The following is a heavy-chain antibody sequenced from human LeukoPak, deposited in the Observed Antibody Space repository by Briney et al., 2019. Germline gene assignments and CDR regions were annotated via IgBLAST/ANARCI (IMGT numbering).Heavy chain of an antibody. J-gene: IGHJ6*03. Sequence: GGSLRLSCAASGFTFSSYSMNWVRQAPWKGLEWVSSISSSSSYIYYADSVKGRFTISRDNAKNSLYLQMNSLRAEDTAVYYCARGGVGDMDVWGKGTTVTVSS. D-gene: IGHD3-3*01. CDR3: ARGGVGDMDV. V-gene: IGHV3-21*01. CDR2: ISSSSSYI. CDR1: GFTFSSYS.